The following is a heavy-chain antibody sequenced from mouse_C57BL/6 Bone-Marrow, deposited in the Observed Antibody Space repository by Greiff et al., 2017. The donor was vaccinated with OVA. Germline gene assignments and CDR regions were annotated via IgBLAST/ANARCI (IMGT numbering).Heavy chain of an antibody. CDR2: IYPGSGNT. J-gene: IGHJ1*03. D-gene: IGHD1-1*01. CDR3: ARGRYYGSSPYWYFDV. V-gene: IGHV1-76*01. Sequence: VQLQQSGAELVRPGASVKLSCKASGYTFTDYYINWVKQRPGQGLEWIARIYPGSGNTYYNEKFKGKATLTAEKSSSTAYMQLSSLTSEDSAVYFCARGRYYGSSPYWYFDVWGTGTTVTVSS. CDR1: GYTFTDYY.